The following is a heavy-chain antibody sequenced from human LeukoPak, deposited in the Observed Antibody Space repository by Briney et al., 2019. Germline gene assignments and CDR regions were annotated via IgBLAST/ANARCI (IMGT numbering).Heavy chain of an antibody. D-gene: IGHD3-10*01. V-gene: IGHV4-34*01. CDR2: IYYSGST. Sequence: SETLSLTCAVYGGSFSGYYWSWIRQPPGKGLEWIGNIYYSGSTYYNPSLKSRVTISVDTSKNQFSPKLSSVTAADTAVYYCARDSGTTGEVKFDPWGQGTLVTVSS. CDR3: ARDSGTTGEVKFDP. CDR1: GGSFSGYY. J-gene: IGHJ5*02.